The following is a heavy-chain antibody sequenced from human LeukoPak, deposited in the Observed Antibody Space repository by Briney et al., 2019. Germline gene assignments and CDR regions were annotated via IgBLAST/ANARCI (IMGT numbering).Heavy chain of an antibody. D-gene: IGHD4-17*01. CDR3: AQLVRVGYGDRD. Sequence: SVKVSCKASGGTFSSYAISWVRQAPGQGLEWMGRIIPIFGTANYAQKFQGRVTITTDEATSSAYMELSSLRSEDTAVYYCAQLVRVGYGDRDWGQGTLVTVSS. V-gene: IGHV1-69*05. J-gene: IGHJ4*02. CDR2: IIPIFGTA. CDR1: GGTFSSYA.